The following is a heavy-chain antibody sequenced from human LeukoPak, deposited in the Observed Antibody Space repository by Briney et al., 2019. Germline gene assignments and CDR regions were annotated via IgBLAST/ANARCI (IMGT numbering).Heavy chain of an antibody. CDR2: IYSGGST. Sequence: GGSLRLSCAASGFTVSSNYMSRVRQAPGKGLDWVSVIYSGGSTYYADSVKGRFTISRDNSKNTLYLQMNSLRAEDTAVYYCARDSSGWHKFDYWGQGTLVTVSS. J-gene: IGHJ4*02. CDR3: ARDSSGWHKFDY. D-gene: IGHD6-19*01. CDR1: GFTVSSNY. V-gene: IGHV3-66*01.